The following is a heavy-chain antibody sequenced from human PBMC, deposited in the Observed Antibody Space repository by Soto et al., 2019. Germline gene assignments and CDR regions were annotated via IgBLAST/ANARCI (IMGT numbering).Heavy chain of an antibody. Sequence: SEALSLTCTVSGGSISSSSYYWGWIRQPPGKGLEWIGSIYYSGSTYYNPSLKSRVTISVDTSKNQFSLKLSSVTAADTAVYYCARLGAFYSSSWNYYYYGMDVWGQGTTVTVSS. CDR3: ARLGAFYSSSWNYYYYGMDV. CDR2: IYYSGST. V-gene: IGHV4-39*01. CDR1: GGSISSSSYY. J-gene: IGHJ6*02. D-gene: IGHD6-13*01.